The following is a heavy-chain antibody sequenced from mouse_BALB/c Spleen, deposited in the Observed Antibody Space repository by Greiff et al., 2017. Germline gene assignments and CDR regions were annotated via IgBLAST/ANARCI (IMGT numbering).Heavy chain of an antibody. J-gene: IGHJ4*01. CDR3: ARGVRGAMDY. CDR2: ISDGGSYT. Sequence: DVQLVESGGGLVKPGGSLKLSCAASGFTFSDYYMYWVRQTPEKRLEWVATISDGGSYTYYPDSVKGRFTISRDNAKNNLYLQMSSLKSEDTAMYYCARGVRGAMDYWGQGTSVTVSS. D-gene: IGHD5-1*01. CDR1: GFTFSDYY. V-gene: IGHV5-4*02.